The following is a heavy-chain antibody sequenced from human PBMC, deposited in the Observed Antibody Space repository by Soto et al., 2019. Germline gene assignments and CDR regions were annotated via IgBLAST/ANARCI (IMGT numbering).Heavy chain of an antibody. D-gene: IGHD3-9*01. CDR1: DDSINSDKYY. J-gene: IGHJ4*02. CDR3: PRLEGLATISYYFDF. CDR2: IYYRGNA. V-gene: IGHV4-39*01. Sequence: QLQLQESGPGLVKPSETLSLTCSVSDDSINSDKYYWGWIRQPPGKGLEWIGSIYYRGNAYYNPSLQTRGTIALDKSRTPFSLKLTAVTAADSPGYFCPRLEGLATISYYFDFWGPGALVTVSS.